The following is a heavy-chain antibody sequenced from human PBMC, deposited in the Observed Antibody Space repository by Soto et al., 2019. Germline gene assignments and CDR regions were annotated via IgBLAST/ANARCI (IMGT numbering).Heavy chain of an antibody. CDR1: GGSISSGGYS. D-gene: IGHD3-3*01. CDR3: ARAEWLHYFDP. Sequence: SETLSLTCAVSGGSISSGGYSWSWIRQPPGKGLEWIGYINLSGRSDYNPSLKSRVTISVDTSKNQFSLNITPETAAGPVDYSCARAEWLHYFDPWGQGTLVTVSS. J-gene: IGHJ5*02. V-gene: IGHV4-30-2*01. CDR2: INLSGRS.